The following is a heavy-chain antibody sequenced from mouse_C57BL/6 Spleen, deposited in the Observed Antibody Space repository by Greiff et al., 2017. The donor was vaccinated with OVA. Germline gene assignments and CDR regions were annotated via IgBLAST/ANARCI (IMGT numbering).Heavy chain of an antibody. D-gene: IGHD2-4*01. CDR2: INPSNGGT. V-gene: IGHV1-53*01. CDR1: GYTFTSYW. Sequence: QVQLQQPGTELVKPGASVKLSCKASGYTFTSYWMHWVKQRPGQGLEWIGNINPSNGGTKYNEQLKSKATLTVAKSSRTAYMQLSSLTSEDASVYNCARGIYYDYVLYYFDYWGQGTTLTVSS. CDR3: ARGIYYDYVLYYFDY. J-gene: IGHJ2*01.